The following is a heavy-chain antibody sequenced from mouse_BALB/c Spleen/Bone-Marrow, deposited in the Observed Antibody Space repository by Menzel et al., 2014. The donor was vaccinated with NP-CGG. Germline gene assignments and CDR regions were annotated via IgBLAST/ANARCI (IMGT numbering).Heavy chain of an antibody. CDR1: GFNIKDYY. D-gene: IGHD2-3*01. CDR3: AASFHYDGYYYFDY. Sequence: EVQLQQSGAELVRPGALVKLSCKASGFNIKDYYMHWVKQRHEQGLEWIGWIDPENGNTIYDPKFQGKASITADTSSNTAYLQLSSLTSEDTAVYYYAASFHYDGYYYFDYWGQGTTLTVSS. J-gene: IGHJ2*01. V-gene: IGHV14-1*02. CDR2: IDPENGNT.